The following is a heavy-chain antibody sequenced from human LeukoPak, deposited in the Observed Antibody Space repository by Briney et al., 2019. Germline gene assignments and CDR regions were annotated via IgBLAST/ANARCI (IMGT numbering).Heavy chain of an antibody. Sequence: PGGSLRLSCAASGFTFSNAWMSCVRQAPGKGLEWVANIKQDGSEKYYLDSVKGRFTISRDNAKNSLYLQMNSLRAEDTAVYYCARCHGSGSYYNVFAYWGQGTLVTVSS. D-gene: IGHD3-10*01. CDR3: ARCHGSGSYYNVFAY. CDR2: IKQDGSEK. J-gene: IGHJ4*02. V-gene: IGHV3-7*05. CDR1: GFTFSNAW.